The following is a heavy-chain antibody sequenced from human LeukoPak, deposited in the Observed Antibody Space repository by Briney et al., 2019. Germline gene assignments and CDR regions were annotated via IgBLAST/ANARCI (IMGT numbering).Heavy chain of an antibody. CDR3: AKDRGSYYDFDY. D-gene: IGHD1-26*01. CDR1: GFTFSSYG. V-gene: IGHV3-30*02. Sequence: PGGSLRLSCAASGFTFSSYGMHWVRQAPGKGLEWVAFIRYDGSNKYYADSVKGRFTISRDNYKNTLYLQMNSLRAEDTAVYYCAKDRGSYYDFDYWGQGTLVTVSS. J-gene: IGHJ4*02. CDR2: IRYDGSNK.